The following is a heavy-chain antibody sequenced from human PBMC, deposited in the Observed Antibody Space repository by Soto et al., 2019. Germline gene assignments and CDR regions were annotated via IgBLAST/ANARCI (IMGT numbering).Heavy chain of an antibody. Sequence: GASVKVSCKASGYTFTSYGISWVRQAPGQGLEWMGWISAYNGNTNYAQKLQGRVTMTTDTSTSTAYMELRSLRSDDTAVYYCARSQSIAAAGPYYYYGMDVWGQGTTVTASS. CDR1: GYTFTSYG. CDR2: ISAYNGNT. J-gene: IGHJ6*02. CDR3: ARSQSIAAAGPYYYYGMDV. D-gene: IGHD6-13*01. V-gene: IGHV1-18*04.